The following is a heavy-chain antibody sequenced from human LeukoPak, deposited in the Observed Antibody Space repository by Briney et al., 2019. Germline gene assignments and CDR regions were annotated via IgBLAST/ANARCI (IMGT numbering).Heavy chain of an antibody. D-gene: IGHD2-8*01. CDR1: GFNLGDYV. CDR2: IRTKGYGGTT. V-gene: IGHV3-49*05. J-gene: IGHJ3*02. Sequence: NPGRSLRLSCTASGFNLGDYVTTGFRQAPGKGLEWLGFIRTKGYGGTTEYAASVKGRFTISRDNSKNMLYLQMNSLRAEDTAVYYCTKDQFSRNGVYDAFDIWGQGTMVTVSS. CDR3: TKDQFSRNGVYDAFDI.